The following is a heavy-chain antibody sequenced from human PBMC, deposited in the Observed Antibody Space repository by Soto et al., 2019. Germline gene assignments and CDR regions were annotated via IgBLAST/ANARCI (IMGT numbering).Heavy chain of an antibody. J-gene: IGHJ6*02. CDR3: AKDMVGITVTTNGMDV. Sequence: GGSLRLSCAASGFTFSSYAMSWVRQAPGKGLEWVSAISGSGGSTYYADSVKGRFTISRDNSKNTLYLQMNSLRAEDTAVYYCAKDMVGITVTTNGMDVWGQGTTVTVSS. CDR2: ISGSGGST. CDR1: GFTFSSYA. D-gene: IGHD4-4*01. V-gene: IGHV3-23*01.